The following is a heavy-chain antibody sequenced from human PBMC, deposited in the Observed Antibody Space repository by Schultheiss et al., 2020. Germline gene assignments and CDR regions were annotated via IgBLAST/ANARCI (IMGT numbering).Heavy chain of an antibody. CDR3: AKGGGSGWYRAFDI. V-gene: IGHV3-23*01. D-gene: IGHD6-19*01. Sequence: GGSLRLSCAASGFTFSNYALTWVRHAPGRGLEWVSTISGSGRSTYYADSVKGRFTISRDNSKNTLYLQMNSLRAEDTAVYYCAKGGGSGWYRAFDIWGQGTMVTVSS. CDR2: ISGSGRST. J-gene: IGHJ3*02. CDR1: GFTFSNYA.